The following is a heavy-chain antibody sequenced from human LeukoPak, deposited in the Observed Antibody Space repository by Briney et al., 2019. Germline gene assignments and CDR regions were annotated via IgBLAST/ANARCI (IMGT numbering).Heavy chain of an antibody. Sequence: SETLSLTCTVSGGSISSYYWSWIRQPAGKGLEWIGRIYTSGSTNYNPSLKSRVTMSVDTSKDQFSLKLSSVTAADTAVYYCAREGVTTTAFDYWGQGTLVTVSS. D-gene: IGHD4-17*01. CDR3: AREGVTTTAFDY. CDR1: GGSISSYY. CDR2: IYTSGST. V-gene: IGHV4-4*07. J-gene: IGHJ4*02.